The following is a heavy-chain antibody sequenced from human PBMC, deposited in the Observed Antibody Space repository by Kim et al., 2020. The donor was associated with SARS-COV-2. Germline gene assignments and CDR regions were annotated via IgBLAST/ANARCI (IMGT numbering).Heavy chain of an antibody. D-gene: IGHD2-15*01. V-gene: IGHV4-39*01. CDR2: IYYSGST. Sequence: SETLSRTCTVSGGSISSSSYYWGWIRQPPGKGLEWIGSIYYSGSTYYNPSLKSRVTISVDTSKNQFSLKLSSVTAADTAVYYCARVVVAARETLNWFYP. J-gene: IGHJ5*02. CDR3: ARVVVAARETLNWFYP. CDR1: GGSISSSSYY.